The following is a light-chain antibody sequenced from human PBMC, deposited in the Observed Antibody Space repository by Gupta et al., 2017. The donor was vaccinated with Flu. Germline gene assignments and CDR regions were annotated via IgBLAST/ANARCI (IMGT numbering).Light chain of an antibody. CDR1: SRDIGGYNY. J-gene: IGLJ1*01. CDR2: EVG. Sequence: QSALTQPASVSGSPGQSSTISCTGSSRDIGGYNYVSWYQHQPASSPRLLIYEVGHRPAGIAPRFSGSKSSNTASLTISGLQAEDEGAYYCCAVTSTSTLVFGAGTKVTVL. CDR3: CAVTSTSTLV. V-gene: IGLV2-14*01.